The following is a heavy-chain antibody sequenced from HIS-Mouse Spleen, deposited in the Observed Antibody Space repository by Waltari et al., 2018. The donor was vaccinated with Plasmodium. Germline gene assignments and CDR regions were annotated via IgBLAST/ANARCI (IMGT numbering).Heavy chain of an antibody. CDR2: ISSRSSYI. V-gene: IGHV3-21*01. Sequence: EVQLVESGGGLVKPGGSLRLSCAASGFTFSSYSMNWVRQAPGKGLELVLSISSRSSYIYYADAVKGRFTISRDNAKNSLYLQMNSLRAEDTAVYYCARESSSSWYFDYWGQGTLVTVSS. CDR1: GFTFSSYS. D-gene: IGHD6-13*01. J-gene: IGHJ4*02. CDR3: ARESSSSWYFDY.